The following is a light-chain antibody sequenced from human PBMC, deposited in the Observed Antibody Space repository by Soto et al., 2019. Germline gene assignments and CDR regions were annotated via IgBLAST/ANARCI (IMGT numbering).Light chain of an antibody. CDR2: MGS. CDR3: MQALQTPLT. V-gene: IGKV2-28*01. Sequence: DIVMTQSPLSLPVTPGEPASISRRSSQSLLHSNGYNYLDWYLQKTGQSPQLLIYMGSSRASGVPDRFSGNGSGRDFTLKISRVEAEDVGVYYCMQALQTPLTVGGGTNVEIK. CDR1: QSLLHSNGYNY. J-gene: IGKJ4*01.